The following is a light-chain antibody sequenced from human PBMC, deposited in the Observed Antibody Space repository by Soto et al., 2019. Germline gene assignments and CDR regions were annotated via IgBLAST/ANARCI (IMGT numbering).Light chain of an antibody. V-gene: IGKV1-5*03. J-gene: IGKJ2*01. CDR3: QQYNSYSPYT. CDR1: QSISSW. CDR2: KAS. Sequence: DIPMTQSPSTLSASVGDRVTITCRASQSISSWLAWYQQKPGKAPKILIYKASSLESGVPSRFRGGGSGTEFTLTISSLQPDDFATYYCQQYNSYSPYTFGQGTKLEIK.